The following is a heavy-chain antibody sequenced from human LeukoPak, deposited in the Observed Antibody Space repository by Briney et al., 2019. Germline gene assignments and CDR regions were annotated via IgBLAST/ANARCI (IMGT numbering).Heavy chain of an antibody. Sequence: PGGSLRLSCAASGFSFSNYAMTWVRQAPGKGLEWVSGISASGSSTYFADSVKGRFTFSRDNSKNTLYLQMNSLRAEDTAVYYCAKTYLTGSIYGMDVWGQGTTVTVSS. J-gene: IGHJ6*02. CDR3: AKTYLTGSIYGMDV. V-gene: IGHV3-23*01. CDR2: ISASGSST. CDR1: GFSFSNYA. D-gene: IGHD3-9*01.